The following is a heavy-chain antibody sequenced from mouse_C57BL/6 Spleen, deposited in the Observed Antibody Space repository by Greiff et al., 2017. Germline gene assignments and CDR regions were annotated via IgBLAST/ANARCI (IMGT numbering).Heavy chain of an antibody. Sequence: QLQQPGAELVKPGASVKLSCKASGYTFTSYWMQWVKQRPGQGLEWIGEIDPSDSYTNYNQKFKGKATLTVDTSSRPAYMQLSSLTSEDSAVYYCARGYYGSSYNDWYFDVWGTGTTVTVSS. CDR1: GYTFTSYW. CDR3: ARGYYGSSYNDWYFDV. CDR2: IDPSDSYT. V-gene: IGHV1-50*01. D-gene: IGHD1-1*01. J-gene: IGHJ1*03.